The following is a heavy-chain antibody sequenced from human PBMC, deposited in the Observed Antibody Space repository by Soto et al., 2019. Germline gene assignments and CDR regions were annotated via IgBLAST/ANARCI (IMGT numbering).Heavy chain of an antibody. D-gene: IGHD3-10*01. J-gene: IGHJ4*02. CDR3: ARGVVVDYYGSGSYGEY. CDR1: GGSISSGGYY. Sequence: QVQLQESGPGLVKPSQTLSLTCTVSGGSISSGGYYWSWIRQHPGKGLEWIGYIYYSGSTYYNPSLKSRVTISVDTSKNQFSRKLSSVTAADTAVYYCARGVVVDYYGSGSYGEYWGQGTLVTVSS. CDR2: IYYSGST. V-gene: IGHV4-31*03.